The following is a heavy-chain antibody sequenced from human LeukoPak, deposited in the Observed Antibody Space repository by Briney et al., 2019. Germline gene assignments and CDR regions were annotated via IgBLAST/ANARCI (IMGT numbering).Heavy chain of an antibody. J-gene: IGHJ4*02. D-gene: IGHD2-15*01. CDR1: GFTFDDYA. CDR2: ISWNSGSI. V-gene: IGHV3-9*01. Sequence: PGGSLRLSCAASGFTFDDYAMHWVRQAPGKGLEWVSGISWNSGSIGYADSVKGRFTISRDNAKNSLYLQMNSLRAEDTALYYCAKDVVAALRTPSFDYWGQGSQVTVSS. CDR3: AKDVVAALRTPSFDY.